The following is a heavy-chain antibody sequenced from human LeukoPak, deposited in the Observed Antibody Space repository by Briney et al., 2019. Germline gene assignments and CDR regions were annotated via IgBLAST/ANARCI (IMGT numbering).Heavy chain of an antibody. V-gene: IGHV4-61*02. Sequence: SQTLSLTCTVSGDSISSGSYFWSWIRQPAGEALEWIGRIYTSGSTNFNPSLKSRVTISVDTSKNQFSLKLSSVTAADTAVYYCARDGFGGVPSIWGQGTLVTVSS. CDR1: GDSISSGSYF. D-gene: IGHD3-3*01. J-gene: IGHJ4*02. CDR2: IYTSGST. CDR3: ARDGFGGVPSI.